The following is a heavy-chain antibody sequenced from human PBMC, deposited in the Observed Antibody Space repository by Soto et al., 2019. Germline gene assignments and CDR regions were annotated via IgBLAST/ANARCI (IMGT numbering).Heavy chain of an antibody. Sequence: ASVKVSCKASGYTFTSYAMHWVRQAPGQRLEWMGWINADSGNTKYSQQFQGRVTITRDTSASTAYMELGSLRSEDTAVYYCASENAYTSGWYYNYYYGLDVWGQGTMVTVSS. J-gene: IGHJ6*02. CDR3: ASENAYTSGWYYNYYYGLDV. V-gene: IGHV1-3*01. CDR1: GYTFTSYA. CDR2: INADSGNT. D-gene: IGHD6-19*01.